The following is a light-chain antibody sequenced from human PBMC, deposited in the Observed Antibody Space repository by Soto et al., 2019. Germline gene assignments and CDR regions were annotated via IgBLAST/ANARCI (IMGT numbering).Light chain of an antibody. CDR3: QKYNSVPWT. CDR2: AAS. V-gene: IGKV1-27*01. J-gene: IGKJ1*01. Sequence: DIQMTQSPSSLSASVGDRVTITCRASQGIYNYLAWYQQRPGKVPMLLIYAASTLQAGVPSRFSGSGSGTYFTLTITSLQPEDVATYYCQKYNSVPWTFGRGTKVEIK. CDR1: QGIYNY.